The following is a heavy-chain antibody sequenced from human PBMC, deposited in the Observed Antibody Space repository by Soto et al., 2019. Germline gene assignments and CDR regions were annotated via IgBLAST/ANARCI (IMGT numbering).Heavy chain of an antibody. CDR3: ARGYWFGDLGNFDYALDV. D-gene: IGHD3-10*01. J-gene: IGHJ6*02. Sequence: QAQLVQSGAEVKKPGASVKVSCKASGDTFGSYDINWVRQASGHGLEWMGWMNPNSGDTDYAQKFRGRVTMTSNTSLSPAYRDLTSLRSEDTAVYYCARGYWFGDLGNFDYALDVWGQGTTVTFSS. CDR1: GDTFGSYD. V-gene: IGHV1-8*02. CDR2: MNPNSGDT.